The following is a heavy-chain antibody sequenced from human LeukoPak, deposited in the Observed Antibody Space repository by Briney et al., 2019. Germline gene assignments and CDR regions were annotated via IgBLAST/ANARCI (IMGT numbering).Heavy chain of an antibody. CDR3: ATYRQVLLPFES. Sequence: PGGSLRLSCAASGFTLSTYAMSWVRQPPGKGLEWVSSIFPSGGEIHYADSVRGRFTISGDNSKSTLSLQMNSLRAEDTAIYYCATYRQVLLPFESWGQGTLVTVSS. CDR2: IFPSGGEI. CDR1: GFTLSTYA. D-gene: IGHD2-8*02. J-gene: IGHJ4*02. V-gene: IGHV3-23*01.